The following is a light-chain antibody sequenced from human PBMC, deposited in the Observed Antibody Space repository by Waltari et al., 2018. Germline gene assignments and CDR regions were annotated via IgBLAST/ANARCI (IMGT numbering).Light chain of an antibody. CDR1: SSDVGGDNY. V-gene: IGLV2-11*01. J-gene: IGLJ2*01. Sequence: QSALTQPRSVSGSPGQSVTLSCTGTSSDVGGDNYGSWYQQHPGKVPQLMIYDVSKRPSGVPGRFSCSKSGNTASLTISGLQAEDEADYYCCSYAGSYTLFGGGTKLTVL. CDR3: CSYAGSYTL. CDR2: DVS.